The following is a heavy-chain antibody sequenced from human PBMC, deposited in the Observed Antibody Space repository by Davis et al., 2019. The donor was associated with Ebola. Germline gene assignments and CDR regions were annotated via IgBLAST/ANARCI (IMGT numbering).Heavy chain of an antibody. CDR3: ARDAPYSSSWYRWFDP. Sequence: AASVKVSCKASGGTFSSYAISWVRQAPGQGLEWMGGIIPIFGTANYAQKFQDRVTITADESTSTAYMELSSLRSEDTAVYYCARDAPYSSSWYRWFDPWGQGTLVTVSS. CDR2: IIPIFGTA. V-gene: IGHV1-69*13. D-gene: IGHD6-13*01. CDR1: GGTFSSYA. J-gene: IGHJ5*02.